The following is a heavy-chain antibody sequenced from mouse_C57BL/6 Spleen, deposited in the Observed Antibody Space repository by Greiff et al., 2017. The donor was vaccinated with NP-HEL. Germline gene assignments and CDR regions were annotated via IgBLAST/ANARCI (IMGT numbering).Heavy chain of an antibody. V-gene: IGHV1-42*01. CDR2: INPSTGGT. D-gene: IGHD1-1*01. Sequence: VQLQQSGPELVKPGASVKISCKASGYSFTGYYMNWVKQSPEKSLEWIGEINPSTGGTTYNQKFKAKATLTVDKSSSTAYMQLKSLTSEDSAVYYCASKSSYTDYWGQGTTLTVSS. CDR3: ASKSSYTDY. J-gene: IGHJ2*01. CDR1: GYSFTGYY.